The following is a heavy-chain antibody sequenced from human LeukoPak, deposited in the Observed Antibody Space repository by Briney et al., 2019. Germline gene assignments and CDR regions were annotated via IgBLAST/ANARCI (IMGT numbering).Heavy chain of an antibody. CDR3: ARVQDRYYSGSGFDY. CDR1: GFTFDDYG. CDR2: INWKGGGT. D-gene: IGHD3-10*01. V-gene: IGHV3-20*04. J-gene: IGHJ4*02. Sequence: PTGGSLRLSCAASGFTFDDYGMSWVRQAPGKGLEWASGINWKGGGTGYADSVKGGFTIDRDNAKNSLYLVMNSLRAEDTAFYYCARVQDRYYSGSGFDYWGQGTLVTVSS.